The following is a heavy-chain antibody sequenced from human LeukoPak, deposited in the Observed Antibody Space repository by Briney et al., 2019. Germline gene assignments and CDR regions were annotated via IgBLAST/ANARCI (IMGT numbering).Heavy chain of an antibody. CDR2: IYYSGST. V-gene: IGHV4-59*01. D-gene: IGHD6-19*01. CDR1: GGSISSYY. CDR3: ARDGSNGWHFEY. Sequence: KTSETLSLTCTVSGGSISSYYWSWIRQPPGKGLEWIGYIYYSGSTNYNPSLKSRVTISVDASKNQFSLKLSSVTAADTAVYYRARDGSNGWHFEYWGQGTLVTVSS. J-gene: IGHJ4*02.